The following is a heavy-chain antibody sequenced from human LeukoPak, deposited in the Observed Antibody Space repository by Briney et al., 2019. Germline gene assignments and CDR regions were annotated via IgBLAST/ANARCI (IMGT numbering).Heavy chain of an antibody. CDR2: ISSSSSYI. Sequence: PGGSLRLSCAASGFTFSSYSMNWVRQAPGKGLEWVSSISSSSSYIYYADSVKGRFTISRDNAKNSLYLQMNSLRAEDTAVYYCARDRVVGGALDYWGQGTLVTLSS. V-gene: IGHV3-21*01. CDR1: GFTFSSYS. J-gene: IGHJ4*02. CDR3: ARDRVVGGALDY. D-gene: IGHD1-26*01.